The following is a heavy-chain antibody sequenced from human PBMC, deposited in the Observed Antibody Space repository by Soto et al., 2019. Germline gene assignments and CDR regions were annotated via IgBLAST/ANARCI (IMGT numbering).Heavy chain of an antibody. V-gene: IGHV1-69*01. Sequence: QVQLVQSGAEVKKPGSSVKVSCKASGGTFSSYAISWVRQAPGQGLEWMGGIIPIFGTANYAQKFQGRVTITADESTSTAYMELSSLRSEDTAVYYCAEGYYGSGIHYYYYYGMDVWGQGTTVTVSS. CDR2: IIPIFGTA. D-gene: IGHD3-10*01. CDR3: AEGYYGSGIHYYYYYGMDV. J-gene: IGHJ6*02. CDR1: GGTFSSYA.